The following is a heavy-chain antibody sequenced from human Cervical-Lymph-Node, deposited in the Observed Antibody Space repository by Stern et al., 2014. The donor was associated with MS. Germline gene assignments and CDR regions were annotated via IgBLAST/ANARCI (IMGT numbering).Heavy chain of an antibody. CDR2: IITIFGTA. Sequence: VQLVESGAEVKKPGSSVKVSCKASGGTFSSYAISWVRQAPGQGLEWMGGIITIFGTANYAQKFQGRVTITADESTSTAYMDLSSLRSEDTAVYYCARSYGAVAGTGSDYWGQGTLVTVSS. V-gene: IGHV1-69*01. J-gene: IGHJ4*02. CDR1: GGTFSSYA. D-gene: IGHD6-19*01. CDR3: ARSYGAVAGTGSDY.